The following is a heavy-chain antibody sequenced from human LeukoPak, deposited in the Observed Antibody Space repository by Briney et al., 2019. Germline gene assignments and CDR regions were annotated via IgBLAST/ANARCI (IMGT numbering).Heavy chain of an antibody. CDR3: ARLTMVLAFDI. CDR2: IYSGGST. V-gene: IGHV3-53*01. J-gene: IGHJ3*02. D-gene: IGHD4/OR15-4a*01. CDR1: GFAVSSNY. Sequence: GGSLRLSCAASGFAVSSNYMTWVRQAPGKGLYWVSVIYSGGSTYYADSVKGRFTISRENSKNTLYLQMNSLRAEDTAVYYCARLTMVLAFDIWGQGTMVTVSS.